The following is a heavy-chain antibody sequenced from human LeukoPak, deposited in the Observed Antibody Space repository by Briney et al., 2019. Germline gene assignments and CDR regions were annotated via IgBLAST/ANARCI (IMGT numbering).Heavy chain of an antibody. D-gene: IGHD2-21*02. V-gene: IGHV3-43*01. J-gene: IGHJ4*02. CDR1: GFTFDDYT. Sequence: RTGGSLRLSCAASGFTFDDYTMHWVRQAPGKGLEWVSLISWDGGSTYYADSVKGRFTISRDNSKNSLYLQMNSLRTEDTALYYCAKDFEPDIFCGGDCSGGFDYWGQGTLVTVSS. CDR3: AKDFEPDIFCGGDCSGGFDY. CDR2: ISWDGGST.